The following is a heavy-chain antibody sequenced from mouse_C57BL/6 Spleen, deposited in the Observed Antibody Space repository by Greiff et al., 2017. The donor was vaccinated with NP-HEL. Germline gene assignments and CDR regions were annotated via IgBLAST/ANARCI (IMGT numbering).Heavy chain of an antibody. CDR1: GFTFSSYA. Sequence: EVKLVESGEGLVKPGGSLKLSCAASGFTFSSYAMSWVRQTPEKRLEWVAYISSGGDYIYYADTVKGRFTISRDNARNTLYLQMSSLKSEDTAMYYCTRDGDDYDEGAWFAYWGQGTLVTVSA. CDR3: TRDGDDYDEGAWFAY. J-gene: IGHJ3*01. D-gene: IGHD2-4*01. CDR2: ISSGGDYI. V-gene: IGHV5-9-1*02.